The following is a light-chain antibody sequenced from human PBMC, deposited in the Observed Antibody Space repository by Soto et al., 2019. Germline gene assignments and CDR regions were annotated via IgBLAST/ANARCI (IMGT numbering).Light chain of an antibody. V-gene: IGKV3-20*01. Sequence: EIVLTQSPGTLSLSPGERATLSCRASQSVSSSSLAWYQQKPGQAPRLLIYGASNRATGIPDRFSGSGSETDFTLTISRLEPEDFAVYYCQQYGSSSWTFGQGTKVEIK. CDR2: GAS. CDR1: QSVSSSS. CDR3: QQYGSSSWT. J-gene: IGKJ1*01.